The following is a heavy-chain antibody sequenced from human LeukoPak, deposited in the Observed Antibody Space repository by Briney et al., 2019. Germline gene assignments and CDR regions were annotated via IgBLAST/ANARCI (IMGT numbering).Heavy chain of an antibody. CDR3: AGTTCGGDCYSEY. D-gene: IGHD2-21*02. V-gene: IGHV3-53*01. CDR1: GFTFSNHF. Sequence: GGSLRLSCSTSGFTFSNHFMHWVRQAPGKGLEWVSVIYSGGRTYYADSVKGRFTISRDNSKNTLYLQMNSLRAEDTAVYYCAGTTCGGDCYSEYWGQGTQVTVSS. J-gene: IGHJ4*02. CDR2: IYSGGRT.